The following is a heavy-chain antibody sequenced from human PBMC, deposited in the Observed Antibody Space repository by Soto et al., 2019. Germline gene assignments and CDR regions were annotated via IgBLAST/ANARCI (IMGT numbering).Heavy chain of an antibody. J-gene: IGHJ4*02. CDR2: INHSGST. V-gene: IGHV4-34*01. CDR3: ASRRAYMTTVTVSFDY. Sequence: SETLSLTCAVYGGSFSGYYWSWIRQPPGKGLEWIGEINHSGSTNYNPSLKSRVTISVDTSKNQFSLKLSSVTAADTAVYYCASRRAYMTTVTVSFDYWGQGTLVTVSS. CDR1: GGSFSGYY. D-gene: IGHD4-17*01.